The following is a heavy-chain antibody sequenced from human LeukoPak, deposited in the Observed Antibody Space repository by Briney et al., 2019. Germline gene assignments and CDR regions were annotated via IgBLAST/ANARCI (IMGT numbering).Heavy chain of an antibody. CDR2: IYYSGST. CDR3: ARLAVAGVDHYDY. J-gene: IGHJ4*02. CDR1: GGSISSSSYY. V-gene: IGHV4-39*01. Sequence: SETLSPTCTVSGGSISSSSYYWGWIRQPPGKGLEWIGSIYYSGSTYYNPSLKSRVTISVDTSKNQFSLKLSSVTAADTAVYYCARLAVAGVDHYDYWGQGTLVTVSS. D-gene: IGHD6-19*01.